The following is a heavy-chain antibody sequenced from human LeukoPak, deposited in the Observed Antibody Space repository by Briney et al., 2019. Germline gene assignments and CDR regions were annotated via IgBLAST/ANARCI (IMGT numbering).Heavy chain of an antibody. CDR3: ARDKWLRAEFDY. Sequence: GASVKVSCKASGYTFTSYAMHWVRQAPGQRLEWMGWINAGNGNTKYSQKFQGRVTITRDTSASTAYMELSSLRSEDTAVYYCARDKWLRAEFDYWGQGTLVTVSS. V-gene: IGHV1-3*01. CDR2: INAGNGNT. CDR1: GYTFTSYA. J-gene: IGHJ4*02. D-gene: IGHD5-12*01.